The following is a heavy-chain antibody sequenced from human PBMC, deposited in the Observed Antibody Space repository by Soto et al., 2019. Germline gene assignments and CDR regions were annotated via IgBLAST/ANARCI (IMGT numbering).Heavy chain of an antibody. D-gene: IGHD3-22*01. CDR1: GFTFSSNY. J-gene: IGHJ3*02. Sequence: LXLSCATSGFTFSSNYMSWFHQAPVQGLGWVSVIYSGGSTYYADCVNGRFTVSRDNFKNTLYLQMNSLRAEGTDVYYCARVAPYYYDSSGLYAFAIWGQGTMVT. CDR2: IYSGGST. V-gene: IGHV3-53*01. CDR3: ARVAPYYYDSSGLYAFAI.